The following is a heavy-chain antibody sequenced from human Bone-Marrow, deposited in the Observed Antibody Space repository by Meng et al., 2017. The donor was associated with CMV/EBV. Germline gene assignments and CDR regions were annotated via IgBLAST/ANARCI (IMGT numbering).Heavy chain of an antibody. V-gene: IGHV1-2*02. J-gene: IGHJ4*02. CDR1: GYTLTELS. D-gene: IGHD6-13*01. Sequence: ASVKVSCKVSGYTLTELSMHWVRQAPGQGLEWMGWINPNSGGTNYEQKFQGRVTMTRDTSISTAYMELSRLRSDDTAVYYCARDSLAAAGHWGQGTLVTVSS. CDR2: INPNSGGT. CDR3: ARDSLAAAGH.